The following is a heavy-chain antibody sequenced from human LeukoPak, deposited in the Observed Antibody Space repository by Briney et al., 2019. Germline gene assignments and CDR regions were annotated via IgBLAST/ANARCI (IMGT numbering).Heavy chain of an antibody. CDR3: ARGLLWVRSIAVAGPWFDY. V-gene: IGHV4-34*01. CDR2: INHSGST. CDR1: DGSSSGYY. Sequence: SETLSLTCAVDDGSSSGYYCSWIRQPPGKGLEWIGEINHSGSTNYNPSLKSRVTISVDTSKNQFSLKLSSVTAADTAVYYCARGLLWVRSIAVAGPWFDYWGQGTLVTVSS. D-gene: IGHD6-19*01. J-gene: IGHJ4*02.